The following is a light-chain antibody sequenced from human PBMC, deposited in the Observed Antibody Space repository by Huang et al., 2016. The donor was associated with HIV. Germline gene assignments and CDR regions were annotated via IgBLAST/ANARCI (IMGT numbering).Light chain of an antibody. CDR2: ETS. V-gene: IGKV3-11*01. CDR3: QQRSAWLYT. CDR1: QSVTTY. J-gene: IGKJ2*01. Sequence: EIVLTQSPATLSSSPGERATLSCRASQSVTTYLAWYQQKPGQAPRLLIYETSHRATGIPARFSGSGSGTEFTLTISSLEPEDFAVYYCQQRSAWLYTFGQGTKVEIK.